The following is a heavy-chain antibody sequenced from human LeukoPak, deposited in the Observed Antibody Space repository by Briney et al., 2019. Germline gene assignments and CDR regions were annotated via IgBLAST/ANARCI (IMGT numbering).Heavy chain of an antibody. CDR3: ATEDFWRMDV. V-gene: IGHV3-7*04. CDR2: INQDGTKK. Sequence: PGGSLRLSCAASGFTFSGYWMSWVRQAPGKGLECVAKINQDGTKKYYVDSVKGQFTISRDNAKNSLFLQMNSLRAEDTAVYYCATEDFWRMDVWGQGTSVTVSS. J-gene: IGHJ6*02. D-gene: IGHD3-3*01. CDR1: GFTFSGYW.